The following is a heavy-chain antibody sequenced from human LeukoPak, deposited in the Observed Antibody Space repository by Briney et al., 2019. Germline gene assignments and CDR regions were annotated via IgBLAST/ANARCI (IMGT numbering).Heavy chain of an antibody. CDR2: MNPNSGNT. Sequence: ASVKVSCKASGYTFTSYDINWVRQATGQGLEWMGWMNPNSGNTGYAQKFQGRVTITRNTSITTAFMELSSLTSEDTAVYYCARDIAGTTLGGWSDPWGQGTLITVSS. CDR1: GYTFTSYD. D-gene: IGHD1-1*01. J-gene: IGHJ5*02. V-gene: IGHV1-8*03. CDR3: ARDIAGTTLGGWSDP.